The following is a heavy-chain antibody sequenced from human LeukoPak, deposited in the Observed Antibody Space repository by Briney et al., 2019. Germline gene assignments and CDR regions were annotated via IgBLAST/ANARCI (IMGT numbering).Heavy chain of an antibody. CDR1: GGSFSGYY. CDR3: ARVVVAANQYPDY. J-gene: IGHJ4*02. CDR2: INHSGST. V-gene: IGHV4-34*01. D-gene: IGHD2-15*01. Sequence: SETLSLTCAVYGGSFSGYYWSWIRQPPGKGLEWIGEINHSGSTNYNPSPKSRVTISVDTSKNQFSLKLSSVTAADTAVYYCARVVVAANQYPDYWGQGTLVTVSS.